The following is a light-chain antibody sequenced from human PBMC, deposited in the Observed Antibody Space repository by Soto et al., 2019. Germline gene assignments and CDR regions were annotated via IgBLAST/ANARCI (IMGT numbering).Light chain of an antibody. V-gene: IGLV1-44*01. CDR2: NHS. J-gene: IGLJ3*02. CDR3: SAWDDDLNGWV. Sequence: QSVLTQPPSASGTPGQRVTMSCSGSRSNFARKPINWYQHLPGMAPKLLIFNHSQRPSGVPDRFSASTSGTSASLAISGLRSEDEAVYYCSAWDDDLNGWVFGGGTQLTVL. CDR1: RSNFARKP.